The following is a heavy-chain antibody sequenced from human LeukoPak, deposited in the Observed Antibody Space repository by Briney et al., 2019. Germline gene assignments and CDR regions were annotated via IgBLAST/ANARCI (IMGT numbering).Heavy chain of an antibody. D-gene: IGHD3-10*01. Sequence: ASVKVSCKASGGTFSSYAISWVRQAPGQGLEWMGRIIPILGIANYAQKFQGRVTITADKSTSTAYMELSSLRSEDTAVYYCASDLQLWFGESYYGMDVWGQGTTVTVSS. J-gene: IGHJ6*02. CDR2: IIPILGIA. CDR1: GGTFSSYA. CDR3: ASDLQLWFGESYYGMDV. V-gene: IGHV1-69*04.